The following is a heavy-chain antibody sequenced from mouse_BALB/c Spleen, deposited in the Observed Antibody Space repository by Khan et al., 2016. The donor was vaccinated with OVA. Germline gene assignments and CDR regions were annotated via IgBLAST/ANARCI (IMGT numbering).Heavy chain of an antibody. Sequence: EVQLQESGPGLVKPSQSLSLTCTVTGYSITSDYAWNWIRQFPGNKLEWMGYISYSGRTSYNPSLKSRISITRDTSKNQFFLQLNSVTTVDTATYYCSRYRYDGYFDYWGQGTTLTVSS. CDR2: ISYSGRT. CDR1: GYSITSDYA. J-gene: IGHJ2*01. D-gene: IGHD2-14*01. V-gene: IGHV3-2*02. CDR3: SRYRYDGYFDY.